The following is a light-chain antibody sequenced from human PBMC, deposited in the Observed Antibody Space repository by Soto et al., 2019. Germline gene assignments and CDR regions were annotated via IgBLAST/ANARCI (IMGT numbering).Light chain of an antibody. Sequence: EIVLTQSPATLSLSPGERATLSCRASQSVSSYLAWYQQKPGQAPRLLIYDASNRATGIPARFSGSGSGTDCTLTISSLEPEDFAVYYCQQRSNWPPEGTFGPWTKGDIK. CDR2: DAS. V-gene: IGKV3-11*01. CDR3: QQRSNWPPEGT. J-gene: IGKJ3*01. CDR1: QSVSSY.